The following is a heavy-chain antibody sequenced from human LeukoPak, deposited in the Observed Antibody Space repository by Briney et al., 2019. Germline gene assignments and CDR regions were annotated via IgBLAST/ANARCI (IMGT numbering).Heavy chain of an antibody. V-gene: IGHV4-4*02. CDR1: GGSISSSNW. D-gene: IGHD3-10*01. J-gene: IGHJ3*02. Sequence: SETLSLTCAVSGGSISSSNWWSWVRQPPGKGLEWIGEIYLSGSTNYNPSLKSRVTISVDKSKNQFSLKLSSVTAADTAVYYCAVGGVYLRGGAEAFDIWGQGTMVTVSS. CDR3: AVGGVYLRGGAEAFDI. CDR2: IYLSGST.